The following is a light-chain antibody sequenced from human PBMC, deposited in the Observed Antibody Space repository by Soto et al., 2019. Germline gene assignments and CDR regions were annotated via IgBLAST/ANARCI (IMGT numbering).Light chain of an antibody. J-gene: IGLJ2*01. CDR1: SSNIGAGYD. CDR3: QSYENSRSGYGL. Sequence: QSVLTQPPSVSGAPGQRVTISCTGGSSNIGAGYDVHWYQQLPGTAPKLLIYGNSNRPSGVPDRFSGSKSGTSASLAITGLQAEDEAGYYCQSYENSRSGYGLFGGGTKLTVL. V-gene: IGLV1-40*01. CDR2: GNS.